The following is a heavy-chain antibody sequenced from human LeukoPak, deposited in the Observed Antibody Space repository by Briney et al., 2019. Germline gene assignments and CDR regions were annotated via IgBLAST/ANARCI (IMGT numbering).Heavy chain of an antibody. J-gene: IGHJ4*02. CDR3: AREESSGWFN. CDR1: GGSISSYY. V-gene: IGHV4-59*12. CDR2: IYYSGTT. Sequence: SETLSLTCTVSGGSISSYYWSWIRQPPGKGLEWIGYIYYSGTTNYNPSLKSRVTISVDTSKNQFSLKLSSVTAADTAVYYCAREESSGWFNWGQGTLVTVSS. D-gene: IGHD6-19*01.